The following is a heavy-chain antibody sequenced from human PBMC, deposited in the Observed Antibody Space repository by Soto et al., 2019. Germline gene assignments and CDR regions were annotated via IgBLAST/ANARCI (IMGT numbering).Heavy chain of an antibody. J-gene: IGHJ5*02. D-gene: IGHD1-1*01. V-gene: IGHV1-8*01. CDR3: PSESTRGFDP. CDR1: GYTFTSYD. Sequence: QVQLVQSGAEVKKPGASVKVSCKASGYTFTSYDINWVRQATGQGLEWMGWMNPNSGNTAYAQKFLGRVTITRNTSITTAYMELSSLSSEDTAVYYSPSESTRGFDPWGQGPLVTVSS. CDR2: MNPNSGNT.